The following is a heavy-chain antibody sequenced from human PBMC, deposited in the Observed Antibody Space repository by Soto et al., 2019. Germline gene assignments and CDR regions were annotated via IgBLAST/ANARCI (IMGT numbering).Heavy chain of an antibody. V-gene: IGHV1-46*04. CDR3: ARSSGYYYDSSGYYIDY. J-gene: IGHJ4*03. CDR2: INPSGGST. Sequence: ASVKVSCKASGYTFTNYYMYWVRQAPGQGLEWMGIINPSGGSTRYAQKLQGRVTMTRDTSTSTVYMDLSSLRSEDTAVYYCARSSGYYYDSSGYYIDYWGQGTTVTVSS. CDR1: GYTFTNYY. D-gene: IGHD3-22*01.